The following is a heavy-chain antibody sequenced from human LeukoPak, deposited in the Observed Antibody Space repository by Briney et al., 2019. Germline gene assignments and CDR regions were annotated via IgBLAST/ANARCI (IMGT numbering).Heavy chain of an antibody. J-gene: IGHJ4*02. V-gene: IGHV3-30*18. CDR3: AKTTIGYCSSTSCYYSPLDY. CDR2: ISYDGSNK. CDR1: GFTFSSYG. D-gene: IGHD2-2*01. Sequence: GGSLRLSCAASGFTFSSYGMHWVRQAPGKGLEWVAVISYDGSNKYYADSVKGRFTISRDNSKNTLYLQMNSLRAEDTAVYYRAKTTIGYCSSTSCYYSPLDYWGQGTLVTVSS.